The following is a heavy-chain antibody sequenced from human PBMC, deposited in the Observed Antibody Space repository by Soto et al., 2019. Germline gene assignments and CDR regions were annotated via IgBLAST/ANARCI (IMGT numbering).Heavy chain of an antibody. CDR3: AKDARLDYGSGRYDYYYYMDV. D-gene: IGHD3-10*01. V-gene: IGHV3-23*01. CDR1: GFTFSSYA. Sequence: GGSLRLSCAASGFTFSSYAMSWVRQAPGKGLEWVSAISGSGGSTYYADSVKGRFTISRDNSKNTLYLQMNSLRAEDTAVYYCAKDARLDYGSGRYDYYYYMDVWGKGTTVTVSS. CDR2: ISGSGGST. J-gene: IGHJ6*03.